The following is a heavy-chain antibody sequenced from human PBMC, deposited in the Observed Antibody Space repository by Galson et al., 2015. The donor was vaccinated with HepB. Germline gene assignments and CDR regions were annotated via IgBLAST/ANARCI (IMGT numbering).Heavy chain of an antibody. V-gene: IGHV3-30*04. CDR3: AREGLTSGLDVGRIYYFDY. D-gene: IGHD3-10*01. Sequence: SLRLSCAASGFTFSAYDMHWVRQAPGKGLEWVAVISYDGTNKDYADSVKGRFFISRDNSKNSLYVQMNSLRPEDTAVYYCAREGLTSGLDVGRIYYFDYWGQGTLVTFSS. CDR1: GFTFSAYD. CDR2: ISYDGTNK. J-gene: IGHJ4*02.